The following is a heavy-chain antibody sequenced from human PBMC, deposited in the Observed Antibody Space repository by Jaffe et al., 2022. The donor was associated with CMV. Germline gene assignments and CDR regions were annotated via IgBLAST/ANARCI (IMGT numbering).Heavy chain of an antibody. CDR1: GFTFSSFW. J-gene: IGHJ2*01. CDR3: ARDPTLWYFDL. Sequence: EGQLVESGGGSVQPGGSLRLSCAASGFTFSSFWMHWVRQAPGKGLEWVSRINSDGTSTNYADSVRGRFTISRDNAKNTLYLQMNSLRAEDTAVYYCARDPTLWYFDLWGRGNLVTVSS. V-gene: IGHV3-74*01. CDR2: INSDGTST.